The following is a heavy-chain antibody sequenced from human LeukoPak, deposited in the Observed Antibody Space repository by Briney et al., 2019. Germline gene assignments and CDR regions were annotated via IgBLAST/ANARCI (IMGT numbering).Heavy chain of an antibody. CDR1: GFTSSSYA. CDR3: AKDRGYYDSSGEGTN. J-gene: IGHJ4*02. Sequence: GGSLRLSCAASGFTSSSYAMSWVRQAPGKGLEWVSAISGSGGSTYYADSVKGRFTISRDNSKNKLYLQMNSLRAEDTAVYYCAKDRGYYDSSGEGTNWGQGTLVTVSS. CDR2: ISGSGGST. V-gene: IGHV3-23*01. D-gene: IGHD3-22*01.